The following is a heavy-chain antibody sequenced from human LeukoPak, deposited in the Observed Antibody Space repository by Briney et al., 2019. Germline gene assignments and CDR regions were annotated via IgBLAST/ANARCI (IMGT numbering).Heavy chain of an antibody. Sequence: PSETLSLTCAVHGGSFSDYYWSWNRQPPGKGLEWIGETFHRGDPNYNPSLKSRVTISVDTSENQFSLNLSSVAATDSAVYFCTGSSRSTRYYFDYWGQGILVTVSS. CDR3: TGSSRSTRYYFDY. D-gene: IGHD6-6*01. J-gene: IGHJ4*02. V-gene: IGHV4-34*12. CDR2: TFHRGDP. CDR1: GGSFSDYY.